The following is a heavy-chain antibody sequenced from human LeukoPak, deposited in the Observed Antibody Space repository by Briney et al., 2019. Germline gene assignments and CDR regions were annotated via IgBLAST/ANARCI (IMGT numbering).Heavy chain of an antibody. J-gene: IGHJ6*02. CDR2: IYPGDSDT. D-gene: IGHD4-17*01. Sequence: GESLQISCKGSGSSFTSYWIGWVRPLPGKGLEWMGIIYPGDSDTRYSPSFQGQVTISADKSISTAYLQWSSLKASDTAMYYCARLGGDPNYYYYGMDVWGQGTTVTVSS. CDR3: ARLGGDPNYYYYGMDV. V-gene: IGHV5-51*01. CDR1: GSSFTSYW.